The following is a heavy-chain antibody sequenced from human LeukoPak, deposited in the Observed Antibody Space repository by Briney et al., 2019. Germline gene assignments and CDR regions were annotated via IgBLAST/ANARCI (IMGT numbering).Heavy chain of an antibody. CDR3: ARLLIAMTDY. J-gene: IGHJ4*02. D-gene: IGHD5-18*01. CDR1: GYTFTSYW. CDR2: IYPADAET. Sequence: GESLKISCKDSGYTFTSYWIGWVRQMPGKGLEWMGIIYPADAETRYSPSFQGQVTISADKSTSTAYLQWNSLRASDTAIYYCARLLIAMTDYWGQGTLVTVSS. V-gene: IGHV5-51*01.